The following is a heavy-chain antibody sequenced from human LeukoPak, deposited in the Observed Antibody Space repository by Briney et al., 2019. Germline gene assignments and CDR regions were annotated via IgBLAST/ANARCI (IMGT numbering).Heavy chain of an antibody. CDR3: ARRSTTGGAEWLDP. Sequence: GESLKISCKGSGYSFTNYWIAWVRQMPGKGLEWMGIIYPGDSDTRYSPSFQGQVTISADKSINSVYLQWSSLEASDTAMYYCARRSTTGGAEWLDPWGQGTLVTVSS. CDR1: GYSFTNYW. CDR2: IYPGDSDT. V-gene: IGHV5-51*01. D-gene: IGHD6-13*01. J-gene: IGHJ5*02.